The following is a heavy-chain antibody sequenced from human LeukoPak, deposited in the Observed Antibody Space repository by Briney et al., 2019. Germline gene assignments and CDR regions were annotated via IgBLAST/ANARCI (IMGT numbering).Heavy chain of an antibody. D-gene: IGHD2-2*01. CDR1: GYTFTSYG. Sequence: ASVKVSCKASGYTFTSYGISWVRQAPGQGLEWMGRISAYNGNTNYAQKLQGRVTMTTDTSTSTAYMELRSLRSDDTAVYYCARELGYCSSTSCHVDYWGQGTLVTVSS. CDR2: ISAYNGNT. V-gene: IGHV1-18*01. CDR3: ARELGYCSSTSCHVDY. J-gene: IGHJ4*02.